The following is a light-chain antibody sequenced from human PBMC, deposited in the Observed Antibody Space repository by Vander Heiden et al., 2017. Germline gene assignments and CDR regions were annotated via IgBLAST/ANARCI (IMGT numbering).Light chain of an antibody. CDR1: QSISSW. Sequence: DTQLTHSPSTLSASVGHRVNVTCRASQSISSWLAWYQQKPGKTPKLLIYKASSLESGVPSRFSGSGSGTEFTLSISSLQPDDFATYYCQQYNSYSVTFGGGTRVKIK. J-gene: IGKJ4*01. V-gene: IGKV1-5*03. CDR2: KAS. CDR3: QQYNSYSVT.